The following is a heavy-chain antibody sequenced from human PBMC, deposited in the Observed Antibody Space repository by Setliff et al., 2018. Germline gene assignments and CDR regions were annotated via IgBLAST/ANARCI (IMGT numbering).Heavy chain of an antibody. D-gene: IGHD5-12*01. V-gene: IGHV4-61*02. Sequence: PSETLSLTCTVSGDSITSGSDPWNWIRQPAGKGLQWIGRVYPTGRTNYDPDLRSRVTMSVDTSKNQFSLKLTSMTAADTAVYYCARDQWVRSPPLYFSYSMDVWGQGTTVTVSS. J-gene: IGHJ6*02. CDR1: GDSITSGSDP. CDR3: ARDQWVRSPPLYFSYSMDV. CDR2: VYPTGRT.